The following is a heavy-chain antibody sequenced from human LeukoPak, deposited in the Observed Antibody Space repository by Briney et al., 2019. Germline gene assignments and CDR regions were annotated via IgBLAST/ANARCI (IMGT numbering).Heavy chain of an antibody. V-gene: IGHV1-46*01. Sequence: ASLKVSCKASGYTFTIYYMHWVRRAPGQGLEWMAIINPSSGSTAYAQIFQSRVTMNRDTSTSTVYMELSSLRSEDTAVYYCARGPNYYDSNGYDDAFDIWGQGTMVTVSS. J-gene: IGHJ3*02. CDR2: INPSSGST. CDR1: GYTFTIYY. D-gene: IGHD3-22*01. CDR3: ARGPNYYDSNGYDDAFDI.